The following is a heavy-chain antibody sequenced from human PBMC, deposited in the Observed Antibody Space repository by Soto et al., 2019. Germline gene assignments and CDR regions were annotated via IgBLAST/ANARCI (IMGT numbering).Heavy chain of an antibody. CDR1: GGSISSGDYY. J-gene: IGHJ6*02. CDR2: IYYSGST. Sequence: QVQLQESGPGLVKPSQTLSLTCTVSGGSISSGDYYWSWIRQPPGKGLEWIGYIYYSGSTYYNPSLQSRVTIAVDTSKNQFSLKLSSVTAADTAVYYCARDVPTVVVAATPTMDVWGQGTTVTVSS. D-gene: IGHD2-15*01. CDR3: ARDVPTVVVAATPTMDV. V-gene: IGHV4-30-4*01.